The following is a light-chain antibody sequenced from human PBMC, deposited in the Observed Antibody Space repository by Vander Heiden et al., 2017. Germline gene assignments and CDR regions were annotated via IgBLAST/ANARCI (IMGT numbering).Light chain of an antibody. Sequence: DIQMTQTASSLSASVGDRVTITCRASQSISSYLNWYQQKPGKAPKLLIYAASSLQSGVPSRFSGNVSWTDFTLTISSLQPEDFATFYCQQSYSTPLTFGGGTKVEIK. V-gene: IGKV1-39*01. J-gene: IGKJ4*01. CDR3: QQSYSTPLT. CDR2: AAS. CDR1: QSISSY.